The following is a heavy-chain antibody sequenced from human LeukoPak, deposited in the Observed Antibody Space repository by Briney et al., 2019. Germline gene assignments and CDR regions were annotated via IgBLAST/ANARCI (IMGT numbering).Heavy chain of an antibody. CDR3: AKEIFSGPIFGVVIYYYYGMDV. CDR1: GFTFSSYA. Sequence: GGSLRLSCAASGFTFSSYAMHWVRQAPGKGLEWVAVISYDGSNKYYADSVKGRFTISRDNSKNTLYLQMNSLRAEDTAVYYCAKEIFSGPIFGVVIYYYYGMDVWGQGTTVTVSS. J-gene: IGHJ6*02. CDR2: ISYDGSNK. D-gene: IGHD3-3*01. V-gene: IGHV3-30-3*01.